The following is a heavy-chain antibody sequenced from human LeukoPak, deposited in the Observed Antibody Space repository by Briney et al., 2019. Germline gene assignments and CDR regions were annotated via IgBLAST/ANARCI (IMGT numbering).Heavy chain of an antibody. Sequence: TGGSLRLSCAASGFTFSSYSMNWVRQAPGKGLEWVSSISSSSSYIYYADSVKGRFTISRDNAKNSLYLQMNSLRAEDTAVYYCARSSTSCYDYWGQGTLVTVSS. CDR1: GFTFSSYS. V-gene: IGHV3-21*01. D-gene: IGHD2-2*01. J-gene: IGHJ4*02. CDR3: ARSSTSCYDY. CDR2: ISSSSSYI.